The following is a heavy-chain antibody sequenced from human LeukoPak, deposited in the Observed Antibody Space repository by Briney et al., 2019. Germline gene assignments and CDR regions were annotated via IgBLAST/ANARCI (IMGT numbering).Heavy chain of an antibody. CDR1: GFTVSRHA. V-gene: IGHV3-30-3*01. J-gene: IGHJ4*02. D-gene: IGHD2-21*02. CDR2: ISYDGSNK. Sequence: PGGSLRLSCAASGFTVSRHAMHWVSQAPGKGLEWVSVISYDGSNKYYADSVKGRFTISRDNSRSTLYLQMNSLRTEDTAVYYCARENLGDCYFDYWRQGTLVTVSS. CDR3: ARENLGDCYFDY.